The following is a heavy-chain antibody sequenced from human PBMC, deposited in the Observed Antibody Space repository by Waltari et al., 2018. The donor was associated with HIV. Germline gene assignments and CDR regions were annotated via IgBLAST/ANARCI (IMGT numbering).Heavy chain of an antibody. D-gene: IGHD6-13*01. CDR3: ARRDLRIAAVGRSIFDC. CDR2: INQDGSEK. V-gene: IGHV3-7*01. CDR1: GFTFSSYW. Sequence: EVQLVESGGGLVQPGGSLRLSCAASGFTFSSYWMNWVRQAPGKGLEWMANINQDGSEKHYVDSVQGRFTISRDNAKNSLYLQMNSLRAEDTAIYYCARRDLRIAAVGRSIFDCWGQGTLVTVSS. J-gene: IGHJ4*02.